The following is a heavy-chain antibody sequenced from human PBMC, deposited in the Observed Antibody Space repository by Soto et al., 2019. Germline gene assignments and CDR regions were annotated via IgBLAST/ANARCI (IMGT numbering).Heavy chain of an antibody. J-gene: IGHJ4*02. D-gene: IGHD4-17*01. V-gene: IGHV1-69*13. Sequence: SVKVSCKASGGTFSSYAISWVRQAPGQGLEWMGGIIPIFGTANYAQKFQGRVTITADESTSTAYMELSSLRSEDTAVYYCARTTMTTVNDFDYWGQGTLVTVSS. CDR3: ARTTMTTVNDFDY. CDR1: GGTFSSYA. CDR2: IIPIFGTA.